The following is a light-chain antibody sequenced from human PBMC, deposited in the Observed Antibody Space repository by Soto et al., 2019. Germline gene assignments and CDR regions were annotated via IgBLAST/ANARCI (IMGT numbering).Light chain of an antibody. J-gene: IGKJ1*01. CDR2: DAS. Sequence: EIVLTQSPATLPLSPGERATLSCRASQSVSSYLAWYQQKPGQAPRLLIYDASNRATGIPARFSGSGSGTDFTLTISSLEPEDFAVYDCQQRSNWPPSWTFGQGTKVEIK. CDR1: QSVSSY. CDR3: QQRSNWPPSWT. V-gene: IGKV3-11*01.